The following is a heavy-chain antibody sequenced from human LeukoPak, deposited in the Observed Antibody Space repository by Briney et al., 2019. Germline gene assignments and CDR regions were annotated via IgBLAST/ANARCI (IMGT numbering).Heavy chain of an antibody. CDR2: ISSSSHSI. D-gene: IGHD5-12*01. J-gene: IGHJ4*02. V-gene: IGHV3-48*01. CDR1: GFAFSNYN. CDR3: ATGGSGYDFYYFHY. Sequence: GGSLRLSCAASGFAFSNYNMNWVRQAPGKGLEWVSYISSSSHSIYYADSVKGRFTVSRNSSKNTLYLQMNSLRAEDTAVYYCATGGSGYDFYYFHYWGQGTLVTVSS.